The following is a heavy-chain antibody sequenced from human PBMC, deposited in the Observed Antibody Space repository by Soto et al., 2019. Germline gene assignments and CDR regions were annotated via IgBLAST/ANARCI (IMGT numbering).Heavy chain of an antibody. D-gene: IGHD3-16*01. CDR1: GYTLTELS. CDR3: ATGAITFGGVIESFDY. V-gene: IGHV1-24*01. CDR2: FDPEDGET. J-gene: IGHJ4*02. Sequence: ASVKVSCKVSGYTLTELSMHWVRQAPGKGLEWMGGFDPEDGETIYAQKFQGRVTMTEDTSTDTAYMELSSLRSEDTAVYYCATGAITFGGVIESFDYWGQGTLVTVSS.